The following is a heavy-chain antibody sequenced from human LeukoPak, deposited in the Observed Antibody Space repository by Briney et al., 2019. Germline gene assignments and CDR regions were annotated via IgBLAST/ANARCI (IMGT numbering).Heavy chain of an antibody. V-gene: IGHV1-18*01. Sequence: ASVKVSFKASGYTFTSYGISWVRQAPGQGLEWMGWISAYNGNTNYAQKLQGRVTMTTDTSTSTAYMELRSLRSDDTAVYYCARDEGDIVVVPAALWDYWGQGTLVTVSS. CDR1: GYTFTSYG. J-gene: IGHJ4*02. CDR2: ISAYNGNT. CDR3: ARDEGDIVVVPAALWDY. D-gene: IGHD2-2*01.